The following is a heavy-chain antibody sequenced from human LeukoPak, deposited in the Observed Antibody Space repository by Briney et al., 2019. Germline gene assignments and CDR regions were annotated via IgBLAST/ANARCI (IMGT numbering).Heavy chain of an antibody. Sequence: GGSLRLSCAASGFIFSSYWMSWVRQAPGKGLEWVANIKQDGSEKNYVDSVKGRFTISRDNAKNSLYLQMNSLRAEDTAVYYCARARAFDIWGQGTMVTVSS. CDR2: IKQDGSEK. J-gene: IGHJ3*02. CDR3: ARARAFDI. CDR1: GFIFSSYW. V-gene: IGHV3-7*01.